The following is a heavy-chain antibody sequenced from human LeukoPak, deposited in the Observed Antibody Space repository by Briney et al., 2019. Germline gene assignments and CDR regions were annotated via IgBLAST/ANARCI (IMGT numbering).Heavy chain of an antibody. Sequence: SETLSLTCAVSGGSFSGYYWSWIRQPPGKGLEWIGEINHSGSTNYNPSLKSRVTVSVDTSKNQFSLKLSSVTAADTAVYYCARGYHSVAGTHFYYYYYYMDVWGKGTTVTVSS. CDR2: INHSGST. V-gene: IGHV4-34*01. J-gene: IGHJ6*03. D-gene: IGHD6-19*01. CDR1: GGSFSGYY. CDR3: ARGYHSVAGTHFYYYYYYMDV.